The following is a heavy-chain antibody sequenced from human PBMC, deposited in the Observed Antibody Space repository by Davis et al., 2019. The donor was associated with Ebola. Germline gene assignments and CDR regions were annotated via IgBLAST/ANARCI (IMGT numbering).Heavy chain of an antibody. CDR2: ISNIGWT. J-gene: IGHJ6*03. CDR1: GDSISTYS. V-gene: IGHV4-59*01. Sequence: MPSETLSLTCTVSGDSISTYSWSWIRQPPGKGLEWIGYISNIGWTNYNASLKCRVTISVDTSKNHFSLRLSSVIAADTAVYYCARTTLPDPPSHYYFFMDVWGKGTAVTVSS. D-gene: IGHD1-1*01. CDR3: ARTTLPDPPSHYYFFMDV.